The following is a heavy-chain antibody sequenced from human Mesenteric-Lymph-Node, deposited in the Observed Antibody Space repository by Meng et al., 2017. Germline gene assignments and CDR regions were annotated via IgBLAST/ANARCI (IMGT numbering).Heavy chain of an antibody. D-gene: IGHD2-15*01. Sequence: QVQLVQSGAEVKKPGASVKVSCKASGYTFTSYGISWVRQAPGQGLEWMGWISAYNGNTNYAQKLQGRVTMTTDTSTSTAYMELRSLRSEDTAVYYCASWTCSGGSCSSDFDYWGQGTLVTVSS. CDR2: ISAYNGNT. CDR3: ASWTCSGGSCSSDFDY. V-gene: IGHV1-18*01. J-gene: IGHJ4*02. CDR1: GYTFTSYG.